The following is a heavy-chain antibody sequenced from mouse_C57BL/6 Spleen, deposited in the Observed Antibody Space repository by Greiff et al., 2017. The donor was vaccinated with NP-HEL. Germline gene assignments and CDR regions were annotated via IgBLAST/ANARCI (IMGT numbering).Heavy chain of an antibody. CDR1: GFTFSSYA. D-gene: IGHD2-12*01. CDR2: ISDGGSYT. V-gene: IGHV5-4*01. CDR3: ARDKEGIYDDAMDY. Sequence: EVQGVESGGGLVKPGGSLKLSCAASGFTFSSYAMSWVRQTPEKRLEWVATISDGGSYTYYPDNVKGRFTISRDNAKNNLYLQMSHLKSEDTAMYYCARDKEGIYDDAMDYWGQGPSVTVSS. J-gene: IGHJ4*01.